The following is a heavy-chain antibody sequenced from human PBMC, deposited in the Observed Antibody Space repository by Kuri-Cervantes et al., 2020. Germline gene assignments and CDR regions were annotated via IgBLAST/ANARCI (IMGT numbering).Heavy chain of an antibody. CDR3: AEDSRSSSGGWFDP. CDR1: GFTFSSYW. D-gene: IGHD6-13*01. V-gene: IGHV3-7*03. Sequence: GESLKISCAASGFTFSSYWMSWVRQAPGKGLEWVANIKQDGSEKYYVDSVKGRFTISRDNAKNSLYLQMNSLRAEDTALYYCAEDSRSSSGGWFDPWGQGTLVTVSS. J-gene: IGHJ5*02. CDR2: IKQDGSEK.